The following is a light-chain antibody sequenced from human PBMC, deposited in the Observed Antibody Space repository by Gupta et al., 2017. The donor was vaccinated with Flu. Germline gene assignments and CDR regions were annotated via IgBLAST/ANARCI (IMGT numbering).Light chain of an antibody. CDR2: SAS. V-gene: IGKV1-39*01. J-gene: IGKJ2*01. CDR3: HQSYSTPYT. CDR1: QPSNCH. Sequence: PSSLSASVGDRVTITCRSSQPSNCHLNWYQHTPGKAPKLLICSASNLQAGVPARFRGSGSGTDFSLTISGLQAEDVATYYCHQSYSTPYTFGQGARLEIK.